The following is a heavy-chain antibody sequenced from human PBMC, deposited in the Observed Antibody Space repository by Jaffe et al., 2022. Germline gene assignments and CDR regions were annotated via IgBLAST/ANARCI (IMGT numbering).Heavy chain of an antibody. J-gene: IGHJ4*02. CDR1: GFTFSSYA. Sequence: EVQLLDSGGGLVQVGGSLRLSCAASGFTFSSYAMSWVRQAPGKGLEWVSSISNSGTKTYYADSVKGRFTISRDNSKNMLYLQMSSLRADDTAMYYCANGTHFDCWGQGTLVTVSS. V-gene: IGHV3-23*01. D-gene: IGHD1-1*01. CDR3: ANGTHFDC. CDR2: ISNSGTKT.